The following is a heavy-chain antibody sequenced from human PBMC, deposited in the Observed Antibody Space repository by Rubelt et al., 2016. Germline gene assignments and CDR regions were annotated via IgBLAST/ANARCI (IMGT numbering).Heavy chain of an antibody. V-gene: IGHV3-48*04. CDR2: ISSTSSSI. D-gene: IGHD3-10*02. Sequence: SGFTFSSYAMSWVRLAPGKGLEWISYISSTSSSIYYEDSVKGRFTISRDNAKNSLYLQMNGLRAEDTAVYYCAWHTPEDPDQLFGGAVGFWGQGILVIVSS. J-gene: IGHJ4*01. CDR3: AWHTPEDPDQLFGGAVGF. CDR1: GFTFSSYA.